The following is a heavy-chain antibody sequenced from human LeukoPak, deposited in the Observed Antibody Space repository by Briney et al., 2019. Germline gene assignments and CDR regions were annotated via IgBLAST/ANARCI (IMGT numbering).Heavy chain of an antibody. CDR1: GGSISSYY. Sequence: SETLSLTCTVSGGSISSYYWSWIRQPPGKGLEWIGYIYYSGSTNYNPSLKSRVAISVDTSKNQFSLKLSSVTAADTAVYYCARLGIAAAANWFDPWGQGTLVTVSS. CDR2: IYYSGST. V-gene: IGHV4-59*08. D-gene: IGHD6-13*01. J-gene: IGHJ5*02. CDR3: ARLGIAAAANWFDP.